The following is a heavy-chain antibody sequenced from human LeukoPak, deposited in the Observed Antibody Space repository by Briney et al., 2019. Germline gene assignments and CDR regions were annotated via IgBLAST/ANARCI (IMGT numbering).Heavy chain of an antibody. D-gene: IGHD3-22*01. CDR1: GFIVSGDF. CDR2: ISGSGDNT. Sequence: GGSLRLSCAASGFIVSGDFMSWVRQAPGKGLEWVSGISGSGDNTYYADSEKGRFTISRDNSKNTLYVQVNSLGTEDTAAYYCAKGSYYDSSGSFYFDYWGQGTLVTVSS. CDR3: AKGSYYDSSGSFYFDY. J-gene: IGHJ4*02. V-gene: IGHV3-23*01.